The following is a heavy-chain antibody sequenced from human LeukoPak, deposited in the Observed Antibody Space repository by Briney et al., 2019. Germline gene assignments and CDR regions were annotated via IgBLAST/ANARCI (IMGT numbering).Heavy chain of an antibody. V-gene: IGHV3-64*01. CDR1: GFTFSSYA. CDR2: ISSNGGST. Sequence: GGSLRLSCAASGFTFSSYAMHWVRQAPGKGLEYVSAISSNGGSTYYANSVKGRFTISRDNSKNTLYLQMGSLRAEDMAVYYCARDIDYGDYASAFDIWGQGTMVTVSS. J-gene: IGHJ3*02. CDR3: ARDIDYGDYASAFDI. D-gene: IGHD4-17*01.